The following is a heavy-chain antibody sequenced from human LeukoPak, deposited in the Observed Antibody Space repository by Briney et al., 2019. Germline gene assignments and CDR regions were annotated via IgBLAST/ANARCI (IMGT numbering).Heavy chain of an antibody. Sequence: SQTLSLTCAISGDSVSSNSAAWNWIRQSPSRGLEWLGRTYYRSKWYNDYAVSVRRRMTINPDTSKNQFSLLLNSVTPDDTAVYYCARGHYYDSSGYYDASYFDYWGQGTLVTVSS. CDR2: TYYRSKWYN. CDR3: ARGHYYDSSGYYDASYFDY. CDR1: GDSVSSNSAA. V-gene: IGHV6-1*01. D-gene: IGHD3-22*01. J-gene: IGHJ4*02.